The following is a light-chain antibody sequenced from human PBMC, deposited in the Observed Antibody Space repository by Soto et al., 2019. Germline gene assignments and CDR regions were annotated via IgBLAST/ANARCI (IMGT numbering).Light chain of an antibody. Sequence: DIQMTQSPSTLSASVGDRVTITCRASQNIIRWLAWYQQKPGKAPKLLIYDASNLESGVPSRFSGSGSGTEFTLTISRLQPDDFATYYCQQYNTYWTFGPGTKVDIK. CDR3: QQYNTYWT. J-gene: IGKJ3*01. CDR1: QNIIRW. CDR2: DAS. V-gene: IGKV1-5*01.